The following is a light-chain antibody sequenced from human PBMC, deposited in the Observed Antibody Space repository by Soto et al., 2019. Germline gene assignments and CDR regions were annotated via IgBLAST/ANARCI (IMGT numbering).Light chain of an antibody. CDR3: QQYGSSPWT. CDR2: GAS. Sequence: EIVMTPSPDTLYVTPVEGDTLSCRASQSVRSDLAWYHQKPGQAPRLLIYGASSRATGIPDRFSGSGSGTDFTLTISRLEPEDLAVYYCQQYGSSPWTFGQGTKVDIK. J-gene: IGKJ1*01. V-gene: IGKV3-20*01. CDR1: QSVRSD.